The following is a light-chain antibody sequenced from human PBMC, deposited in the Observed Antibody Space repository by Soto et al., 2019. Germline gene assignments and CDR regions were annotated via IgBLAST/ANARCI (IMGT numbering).Light chain of an antibody. V-gene: IGKV3-20*01. CDR2: GAS. CDR3: QHYYRLPPT. Sequence: DIVLTQSPGTLSLSPGERATLSCRASQNIITYLAWYQQKPGQAPRLLIYGASTRATGVPDRLSGSGSGADFTLTINSLEPEDFAVYFCQHYYRLPPTYGEGTKLEV. CDR1: QNIITY. J-gene: IGKJ2*01.